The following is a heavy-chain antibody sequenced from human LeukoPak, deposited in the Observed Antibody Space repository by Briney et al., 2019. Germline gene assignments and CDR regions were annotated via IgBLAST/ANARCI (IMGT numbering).Heavy chain of an antibody. D-gene: IGHD3-22*01. Sequence: GSLRLSCAASGFTFSSYAMSWIRQPPGKGLEWIGYIYYDGSTNYNPSLKSRVTISVDTSKNQFSLKLSSVTAADTAVYYCARVAMAENYYDSSGYFDYWGQGTLVTVSS. CDR3: ARVAMAENYYDSSGYFDY. V-gene: IGHV4-59*01. CDR1: GFTFSSYA. CDR2: IYYDGST. J-gene: IGHJ4*02.